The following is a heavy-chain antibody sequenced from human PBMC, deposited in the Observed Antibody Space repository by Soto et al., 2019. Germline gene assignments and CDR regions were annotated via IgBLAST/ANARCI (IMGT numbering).Heavy chain of an antibody. J-gene: IGHJ6*03. CDR3: ARGIYGDYLDYYYYYYMDV. V-gene: IGHV4-59*01. CDR2: IYYSGST. Sequence: SETLSLTCTVSGGSISSYYWSWIRQPPGKGLEWIGYIYYSGSTNYNPSLKSRVTISVDTSKNQFSLKLSSVTAADTAVYYCARGIYGDYLDYYYYYYMDVWGKGTTVTVS. CDR1: GGSISSYY. D-gene: IGHD4-17*01.